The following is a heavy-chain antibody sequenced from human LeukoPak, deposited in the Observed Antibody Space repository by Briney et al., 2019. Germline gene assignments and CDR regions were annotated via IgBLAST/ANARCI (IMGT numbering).Heavy chain of an antibody. Sequence: SETLSLTCTVSGGSISSSSYFWGWIRQPPGKGLEWIGSIYYSGSTYYNPSLKSRVTISLDTSKNQFSLKLSSVTAADTAVYYCAPGQSGDTWRDYWGQGTLVTVSS. J-gene: IGHJ4*02. CDR3: APGQSGDTWRDY. V-gene: IGHV4-39*07. CDR1: GGSISSSSYF. CDR2: IYYSGST. D-gene: IGHD2-15*01.